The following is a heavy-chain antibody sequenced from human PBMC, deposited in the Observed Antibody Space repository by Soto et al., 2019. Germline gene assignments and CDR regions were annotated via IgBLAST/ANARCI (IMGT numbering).Heavy chain of an antibody. J-gene: IGHJ3*02. CDR2: IYYSGST. D-gene: IGHD3-22*01. Sequence: SETLSLTCTVSGGSTSSYYWSWIRQPPGKGLEWIGYIYYSGSTNYNPSLKSRVTISVDTSKNQFSLKLSSVTAADTAVYYCARTKDYYDSSGYDIAFDIWGQGTMVTVSS. CDR3: ARTKDYYDSSGYDIAFDI. V-gene: IGHV4-59*01. CDR1: GGSTSSYY.